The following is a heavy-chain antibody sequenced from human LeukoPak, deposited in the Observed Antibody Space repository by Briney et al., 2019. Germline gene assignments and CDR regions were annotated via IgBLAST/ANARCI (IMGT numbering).Heavy chain of an antibody. D-gene: IGHD1-26*01. Sequence: GGSLRLSCAASGFTFSSYAMSWVRQAPGKGLEWVSAISGSGGSTYYADSVKGRFTISRDNAKNSLYLQMNSLRAEDTAVYYCARDWWELDYWGQGTLVTVSS. V-gene: IGHV3-23*01. J-gene: IGHJ4*02. CDR3: ARDWWELDY. CDR1: GFTFSSYA. CDR2: ISGSGGST.